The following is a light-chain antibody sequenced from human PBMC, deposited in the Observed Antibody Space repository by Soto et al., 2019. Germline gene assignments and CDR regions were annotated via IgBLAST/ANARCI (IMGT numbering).Light chain of an antibody. CDR2: EVS. Sequence: QSALTQPASVSGSPGQSITISCSGTSSDIGDYKYVSWYQRHPGKVPKLIIYEVSHRPSGISNRFSGSRSGNTASLTVSGLQAEDEADYYCSSFAGSPVVFGGGTKLTVL. CDR1: SSDIGDYKY. CDR3: SSFAGSPVV. J-gene: IGLJ2*01. V-gene: IGLV2-14*01.